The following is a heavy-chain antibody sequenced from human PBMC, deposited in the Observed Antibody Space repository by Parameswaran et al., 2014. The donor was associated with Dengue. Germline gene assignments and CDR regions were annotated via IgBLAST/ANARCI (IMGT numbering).Heavy chain of an antibody. CDR3: ARALGYCSSTSCYIWRWFDP. D-gene: IGHD2-2*02. V-gene: IGHV4-30-4*01. CDR2: IYYSGST. Sequence: RWIRQPPGKGLEWIGYIYYSGSTYYNPSLKSRVTISVDTSKDQFSLKLSSVTAADTAVYYCARALGYCSSTSCYIWRWFDPWGQGNPGHRLL. J-gene: IGHJ5*02.